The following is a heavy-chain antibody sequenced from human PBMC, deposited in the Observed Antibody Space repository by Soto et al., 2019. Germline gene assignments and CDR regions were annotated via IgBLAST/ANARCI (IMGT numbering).Heavy chain of an antibody. D-gene: IGHD3-3*01. V-gene: IGHV4-39*01. CDR3: ARHSATVIMTDTGFDS. J-gene: IGHJ4*02. CDR1: GGSISSSSYF. CDR2: IYYDGST. Sequence: QLQLQESGPGLVKPSETLSLTCTVSGGSISSSSYFWGWIRQSPGKGLEWIGSIYYDGSTFYNPSLKRRVSIFVDTSKNQFSLNLSSVTAADTAVFYCARHSATVIMTDTGFDSWGQGTLVTVSA.